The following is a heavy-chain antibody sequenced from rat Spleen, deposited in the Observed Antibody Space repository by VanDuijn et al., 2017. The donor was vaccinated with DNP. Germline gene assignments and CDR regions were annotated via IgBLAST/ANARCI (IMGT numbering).Heavy chain of an antibody. CDR3: ARATYYYSSWAMDA. CDR1: GFTFSDYN. CDR2: IISSGGST. J-gene: IGHJ4*01. Sequence: EVQLVESGGGLVQPGRSLKVSCAASGFTFSDYNMAWVRQAPKKGLEWVASIISSGGSTYYPDSVKGRFTISRDNAKNTLYLQINSLRSEDTATYYCARATYYYSSWAMDAWGQGTSVTVSS. D-gene: IGHD1-2*01. V-gene: IGHV5-25*01.